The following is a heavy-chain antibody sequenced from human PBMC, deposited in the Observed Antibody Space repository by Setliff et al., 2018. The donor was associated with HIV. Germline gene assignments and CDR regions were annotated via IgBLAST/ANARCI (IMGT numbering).Heavy chain of an antibody. J-gene: IGHJ4*02. CDR1: GGTFSSYA. CDR2: IIPILGIA. D-gene: IGHD3-16*01. Sequence: ASVKVSCKASGGTFSSYAISWVRQAPGQGLEWMGGIIPILGIANYAQKFQGRVTITADKSTSTAYMELSSLRSEDTAVYYCGKDRYDNYVWGSYHGPDFWGQGTLVTVSS. CDR3: GKDRYDNYVWGSYHGPDF. V-gene: IGHV1-69*10.